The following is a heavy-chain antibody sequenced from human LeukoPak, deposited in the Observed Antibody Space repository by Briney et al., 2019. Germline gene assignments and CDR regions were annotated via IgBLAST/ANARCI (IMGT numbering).Heavy chain of an antibody. Sequence: SETLSLTCTVSGYSISSGYYWGWIRQPPGKGLEWIGSIYHSGSTYYNPSLKSRVTISVDTSKNQFSLKLSSVTAADTAVYYCAMVVSGSGWYWGQGTLVTVSS. CDR2: IYHSGST. CDR1: GYSISSGYY. J-gene: IGHJ4*02. V-gene: IGHV4-38-2*02. CDR3: AMVVSGSGWY. D-gene: IGHD6-19*01.